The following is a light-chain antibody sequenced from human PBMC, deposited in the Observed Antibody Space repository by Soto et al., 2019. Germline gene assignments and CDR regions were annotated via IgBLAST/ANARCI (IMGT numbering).Light chain of an antibody. CDR2: DAS. Sequence: EIVLTQSPATLSLSPGERATLSCRASQSVSIYLAWYQQKPGQAPRLLIYDASNRATGIPARFGGSGSGTDFTLTISSLEPEDFAGYYCQQRSNWRGTFGQGTKVVIK. V-gene: IGKV3-11*01. CDR1: QSVSIY. CDR3: QQRSNWRGT. J-gene: IGKJ1*01.